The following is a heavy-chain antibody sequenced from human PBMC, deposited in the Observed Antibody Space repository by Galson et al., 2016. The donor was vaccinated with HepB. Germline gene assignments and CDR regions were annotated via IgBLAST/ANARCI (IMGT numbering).Heavy chain of an antibody. CDR3: AREGNYYTLDY. J-gene: IGHJ4*02. D-gene: IGHD1-26*01. V-gene: IGHV1-3*01. Sequence: SVKVSCKASAYTFTNYAIHWVRQAPGQGLEWMGWVIPGNGDTKYSQTFQGRVTFARDTSANTAYMELSSLRSEDTAVYYCAREGNYYTLDYWGQGTPVTVSS. CDR2: VIPGNGDT. CDR1: AYTFTNYA.